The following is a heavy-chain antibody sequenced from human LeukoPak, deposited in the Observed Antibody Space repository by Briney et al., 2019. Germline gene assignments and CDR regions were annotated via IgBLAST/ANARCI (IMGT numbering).Heavy chain of an antibody. J-gene: IGHJ3*02. D-gene: IGHD2-15*01. V-gene: IGHV4-59*08. Sequence: SETLSLTCTVSGGSISSYYWSWIRQPPGKGLEWIGYIYYSGSTNYNPSLKTRVTISVDTSKNQFSLKRTAVTAADTAVYYCARQRGGSSPGGAFDIWGQGTMVTVSS. CDR1: GGSISSYY. CDR3: ARQRGGSSPGGAFDI. CDR2: IYYSGST.